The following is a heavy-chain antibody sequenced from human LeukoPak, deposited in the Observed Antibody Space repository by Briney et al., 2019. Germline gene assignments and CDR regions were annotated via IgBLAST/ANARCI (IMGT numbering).Heavy chain of an antibody. D-gene: IGHD2-2*01. CDR3: ARGPVSTHGMDV. CDR1: GYTFTSYD. Sequence: ASVKVSCKASGYTFTSYDINWVRQATGQGPEWMGWKNPNSGRTGFAQKFQGRLTMTTNTSISTAYMELSSLTSEDTAVYYCARGPVSTHGMDVWGQGTTVTVSS. CDR2: KNPNSGRT. J-gene: IGHJ6*02. V-gene: IGHV1-8*01.